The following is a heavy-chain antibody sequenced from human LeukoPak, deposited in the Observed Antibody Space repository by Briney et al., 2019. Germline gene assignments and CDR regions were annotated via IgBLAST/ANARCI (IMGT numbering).Heavy chain of an antibody. J-gene: IGHJ5*01. CDR2: MSSSGDVT. Sequence: GGSLRLSCAASGFTFSSYSMNWVRQAPGKGLEWVASMSSSGDVTYYVASVKGRFTISRDNSRYTLYLQMNSLRVEDTAIYYCAKDRPNYHETNGHYYRRDGDSWGQGTLVTVSS. CDR1: GFTFSSYS. V-gene: IGHV3-23*01. D-gene: IGHD3-22*01. CDR3: AKDRPNYHETNGHYYRRDGDS.